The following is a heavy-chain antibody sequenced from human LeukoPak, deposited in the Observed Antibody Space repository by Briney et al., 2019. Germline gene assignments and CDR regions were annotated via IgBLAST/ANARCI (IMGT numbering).Heavy chain of an antibody. CDR2: IYPDDSDI. CDR1: GYSFNSYW. D-gene: IGHD2-2*01. J-gene: IGHJ3*02. CDR3: ARQYCSSTSCYPDAFDI. V-gene: IGHV5-51*01. Sequence: GESLKISCKASGYSFNSYWIAWVRQMPGKGLEWMGIIYPDDSDIRYSPSVQGQVTFSADKSINTAYVQWSSLKASDSGVYYCARQYCSSTSCYPDAFDIWGQGTMVTVSS.